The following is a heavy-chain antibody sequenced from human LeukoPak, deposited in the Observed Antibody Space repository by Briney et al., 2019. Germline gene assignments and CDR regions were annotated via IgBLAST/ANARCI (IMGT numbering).Heavy chain of an antibody. Sequence: GGSLRLSCAASGFTFSSYWMSWVRQAPGKGLEWVANIKQDGSEKYYVDSVKGRFTIPRDNAKNSLYLQMNSLRAEDTAVYYCARDDRSGSYAYFDYWGQGTLVTVSS. V-gene: IGHV3-7*01. CDR3: ARDDRSGSYAYFDY. CDR2: IKQDGSEK. J-gene: IGHJ4*02. CDR1: GFTFSSYW. D-gene: IGHD1-26*01.